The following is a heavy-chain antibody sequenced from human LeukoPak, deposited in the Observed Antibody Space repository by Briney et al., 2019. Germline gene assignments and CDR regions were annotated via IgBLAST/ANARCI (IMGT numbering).Heavy chain of an antibody. CDR1: GGSISSSSYY. CDR3: ARRIRGYCSSTSCPVGGFDY. Sequence: SETLSLTCTVSGGSISSSSYYWSWIRQPPGKGLEWIGEINHSGSTNYNPSLKSRVTISVDTSKNQFSLKLSSVTAADTAVYYCARRIRGYCSSTSCPVGGFDYWGQGTLVTVSS. D-gene: IGHD2-2*01. V-gene: IGHV4-39*07. CDR2: INHSGST. J-gene: IGHJ4*02.